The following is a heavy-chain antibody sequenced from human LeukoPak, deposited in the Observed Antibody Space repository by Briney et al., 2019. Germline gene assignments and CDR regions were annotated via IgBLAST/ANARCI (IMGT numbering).Heavy chain of an antibody. CDR2: INHSGST. CDR1: GGSFSGNY. Sequence: SETLSLTCAVYGGSFSGNYWSWIRQPPGKGLEWIGEINHSGSTNYNPSLKSRVTISVDTSKNQFSLKLSSVTAADTAVYYCARAGVYYYDSSGYLSYLDYWGQGTLVTVSS. V-gene: IGHV4-34*01. CDR3: ARAGVYYYDSSGYLSYLDY. D-gene: IGHD3-22*01. J-gene: IGHJ4*02.